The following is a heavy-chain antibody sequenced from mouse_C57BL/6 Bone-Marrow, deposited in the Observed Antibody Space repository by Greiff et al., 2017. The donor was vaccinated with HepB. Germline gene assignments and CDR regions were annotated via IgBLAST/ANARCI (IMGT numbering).Heavy chain of an antibody. D-gene: IGHD2-1*01. CDR2: IHPNSGST. V-gene: IGHV1-64*01. Sequence: VKLQESGAELVKPGASVKLSFKASGYTFTSYWMHWVKQRPGQGLEWIGMIHPNSGSTNYNEKFKSKATLTVDKSSSTAYMQLSSLTSEDSAVYYCARNPVLLSYYFDYWGQGTTLTVSS. CDR1: GYTFTSYW. CDR3: ARNPVLLSYYFDY. J-gene: IGHJ2*01.